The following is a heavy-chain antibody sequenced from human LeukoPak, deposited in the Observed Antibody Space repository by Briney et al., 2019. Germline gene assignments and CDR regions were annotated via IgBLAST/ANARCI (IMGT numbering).Heavy chain of an antibody. D-gene: IGHD3-22*01. CDR3: ARPSRTGSGWDAFDI. J-gene: IGHJ3*02. CDR2: INHSGGA. Sequence: PSETLSLTCAVYGGSFIGYYWSWIRQPPGKGLEWIGEINHSGGANYNPSPKSRVTISADTSKSQFSLKLGSVTAADTAMYYCARPSRTGSGWDAFDIWGQGTMVTVSS. V-gene: IGHV4-34*01. CDR1: GGSFIGYY.